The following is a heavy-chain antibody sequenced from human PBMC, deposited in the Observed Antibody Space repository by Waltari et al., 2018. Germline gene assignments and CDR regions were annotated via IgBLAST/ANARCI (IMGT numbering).Heavy chain of an antibody. V-gene: IGHV1-2*02. CDR1: GYTLTGHY. J-gene: IGHJ5*02. CDR2: LNPNTGGT. D-gene: IGHD2-2*01. Sequence: QVQLVQSGAEVRKPGASVKVSCKASGYTLTGHYIHWVRQALGQGLEWMGWLNPNTGGTKYAQKFQGRVTMTRDTSISTAYMELSNVTSDDTAVYYCARDLSTSSLFYWFDPWGQGSLVTVSS. CDR3: ARDLSTSSLFYWFDP.